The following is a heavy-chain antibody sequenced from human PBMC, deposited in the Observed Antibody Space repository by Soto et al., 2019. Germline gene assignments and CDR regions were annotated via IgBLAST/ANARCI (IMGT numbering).Heavy chain of an antibody. CDR2: IDPSDSYT. D-gene: IGHD6-13*01. CDR1: GYSFTSYW. CDR3: ARMYSSSRWEPWYYYYGMDV. J-gene: IGHJ6*02. V-gene: IGHV5-10-1*01. Sequence: GESLKICCKGSGYSFTSYWISWVRQMPGKGLEWMGRIDPSDSYTNYSPSFQGHVTISADKSISTAYLQWSSLQASDTAMYYCARMYSSSRWEPWYYYYGMDVWGQGTTVTVSS.